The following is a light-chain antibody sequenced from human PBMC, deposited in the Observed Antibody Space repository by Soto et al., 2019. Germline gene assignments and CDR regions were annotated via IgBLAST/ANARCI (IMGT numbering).Light chain of an antibody. V-gene: IGLV2-8*01. CDR2: EVN. J-gene: IGLJ1*01. CDR1: SSHVGGYNF. Sequence: QSALTQPPPASGAPGQSVTISCTGTSSHVGGYNFVSWYQQHPGKAPKLMIYEVNNRPSGVPDRFSGSKSGNTASLTVSGLQAEDEADYYCTSYVGSNNFYVFGTGTKVTVL. CDR3: TSYVGSNNFYV.